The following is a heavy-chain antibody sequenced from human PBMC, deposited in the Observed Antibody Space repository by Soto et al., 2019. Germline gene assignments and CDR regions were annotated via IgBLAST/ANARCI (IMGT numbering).Heavy chain of an antibody. Sequence: EVQLVESGGGLVQPGVSLRLSCEASGFTFSNYAMSWVRQGPGKGLEWVSSVGDGGSRTYYADSVKGRFTISTDNSKNTRLLQMNSLRAEDTAIYYCARKGIVEGRSHDAFDIWGQGTMVIVSS. J-gene: IGHJ3*02. CDR3: ARKGIVEGRSHDAFDI. D-gene: IGHD1-26*01. CDR2: VGDGGSRT. V-gene: IGHV3-23*04. CDR1: GFTFSNYA.